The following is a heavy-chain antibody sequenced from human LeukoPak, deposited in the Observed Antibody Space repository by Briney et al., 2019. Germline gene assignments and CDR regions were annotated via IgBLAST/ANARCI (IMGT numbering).Heavy chain of an antibody. CDR1: GFNFANHA. CDR2: ISGGGDIT. CDR3: VREDTPATANY. Sequence: GGSLRLSCAASGFNFANHAMSWVRRTPGKGLEWVSAISGGGDITYYADSVRGRFTISRDNSKDTLFLQMHSLRPGDTAVYYCVREDTPATANYWGQGTLVTISS. V-gene: IGHV3-23*01. D-gene: IGHD2-21*02. J-gene: IGHJ4*02.